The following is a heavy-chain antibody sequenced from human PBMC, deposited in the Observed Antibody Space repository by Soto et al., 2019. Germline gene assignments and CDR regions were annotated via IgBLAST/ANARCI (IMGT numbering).Heavy chain of an antibody. Sequence: PSETLSLTCTVSGGSISSGGYYWSWIRQHPGKDLEWIGYIYYSGSTYYNPSLKSRVTISVDTSKNQFSLKLSSVTAADTAVYYCARLRDYGDYNTTTIYYYYGMDVWGQGTTVTVSS. V-gene: IGHV4-31*03. CDR3: ARLRDYGDYNTTTIYYYYGMDV. CDR2: IYYSGST. J-gene: IGHJ6*02. CDR1: GGSISSGGYY. D-gene: IGHD4-17*01.